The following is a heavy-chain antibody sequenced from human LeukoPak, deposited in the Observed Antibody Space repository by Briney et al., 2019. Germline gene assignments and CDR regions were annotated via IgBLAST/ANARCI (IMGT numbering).Heavy chain of an antibody. CDR3: AKDKVLRYDFWSGSLDY. J-gene: IGHJ4*02. CDR2: ISYDGSNK. CDR1: GFTFSSYG. D-gene: IGHD3-3*01. Sequence: GGSLRLSCAASGFTFSSYGMHWVRQAPGKGLEWVAVISYDGSNKYYADSVKGRFTISRDNSKNTLYLQMNSLRAEDTAVYYCAKDKVLRYDFWSGSLDYWGQGILVTVSS. V-gene: IGHV3-30*18.